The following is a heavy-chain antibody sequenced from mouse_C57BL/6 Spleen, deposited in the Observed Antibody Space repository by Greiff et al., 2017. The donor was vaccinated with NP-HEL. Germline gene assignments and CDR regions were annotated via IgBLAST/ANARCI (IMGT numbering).Heavy chain of an antibody. V-gene: IGHV1-18*01. CDR3: ARPEYYGSSYVGWYYEG. CDR2: INPSNGGT. J-gene: IGHJ1*03. Sequence: VQLQQSGPELVKPGASVKIPCKASGYTFTDYYMDWVKQSHGKSLEWIGVINPSNGGTIYNQKFKGKATLTVDKSSSTAYMELRSLTSEDTADYYCARPEYYGSSYVGWYYEGRGTGTTVTVAS. D-gene: IGHD1-1*01. CDR1: GYTFTDYY.